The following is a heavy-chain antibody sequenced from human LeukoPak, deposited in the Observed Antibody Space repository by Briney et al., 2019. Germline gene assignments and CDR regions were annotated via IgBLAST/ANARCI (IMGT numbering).Heavy chain of an antibody. D-gene: IGHD6-13*01. CDR2: IIPILGIA. J-gene: IGHJ4*02. CDR1: GGTFSSYA. V-gene: IGHV1-69*04. Sequence: SVKVSCKASGGTFSSYAISWVRQAPGQGLEWMGRIIPILGIANYAQKFQGRVTITADKSTSTAYMELSSLRSEDTAVYYCARDLSAAGNFDYWGQGTLVTVSS. CDR3: ARDLSAAGNFDY.